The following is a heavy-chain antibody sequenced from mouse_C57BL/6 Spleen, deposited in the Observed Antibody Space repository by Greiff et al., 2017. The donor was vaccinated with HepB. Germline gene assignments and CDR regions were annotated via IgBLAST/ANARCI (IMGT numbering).Heavy chain of an antibody. J-gene: IGHJ4*01. V-gene: IGHV5-4*03. D-gene: IGHD2-1*01. CDR3: ARVDGNYAMDY. Sequence: EVKVIESGGGLVKPGGSLKLSCAASGFTFSSYAMSWVRQTPEKRLEWVATISDGGSYTYYPDNVKGRFTISRDNAKNNLYLQMSHLKSEDTAMYYCARVDGNYAMDYWGQGTSVTVSS. CDR2: ISDGGSYT. CDR1: GFTFSSYA.